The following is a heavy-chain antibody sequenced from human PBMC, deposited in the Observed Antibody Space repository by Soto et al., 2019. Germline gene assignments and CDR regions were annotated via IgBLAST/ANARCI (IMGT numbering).Heavy chain of an antibody. D-gene: IGHD6-19*01. CDR2: ISGSGGST. CDR3: SKDYSIAVAGTMFYY. CDR1: GFTFSSYA. Sequence: GGSLRLSCAASGFTFSSYAMSWVRQAPGKGLEWVSAISGSGGSTYYADSVKGRFTISRDNSKNTLYLQMNSLRAEDTAVYYCSKDYSIAVAGTMFYYWGQGTLVTVSS. V-gene: IGHV3-23*01. J-gene: IGHJ4*02.